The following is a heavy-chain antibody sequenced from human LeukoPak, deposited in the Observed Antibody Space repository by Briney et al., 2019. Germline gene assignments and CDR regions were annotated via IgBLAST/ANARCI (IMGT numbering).Heavy chain of an antibody. Sequence: ASVKVSCKASGYTFTGYYMHWVRQAPGQGLEWMGRINPNSGGTNYAQKLQGRVTMTTDTSTSTAYMELRSLRSDDTAVYYCARDFGGYDSGYYYYYGMDVWGQGTTVTVSS. CDR2: INPNSGGT. J-gene: IGHJ6*02. D-gene: IGHD5-12*01. CDR1: GYTFTGYY. CDR3: ARDFGGYDSGYYYYYGMDV. V-gene: IGHV1-2*06.